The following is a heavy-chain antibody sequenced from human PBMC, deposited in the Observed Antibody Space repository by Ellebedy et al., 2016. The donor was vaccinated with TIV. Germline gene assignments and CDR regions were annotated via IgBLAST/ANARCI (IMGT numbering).Heavy chain of an antibody. CDR3: ARAVIGRGYAFDI. D-gene: IGHD2/OR15-2a*01. CDR1: GGTFSSSA. Sequence: ASVNVSCXASGGTFSSSAINWVRQAPGQGLEWLGGIIPIFRIANYAQKFQGRVTITADESTSTAYMELSTAYMELSSLRSEDTAVYYCARAVIGRGYAFDIWGQGTMVTVSS. CDR2: IIPIFRIA. V-gene: IGHV1-69*13. J-gene: IGHJ3*02.